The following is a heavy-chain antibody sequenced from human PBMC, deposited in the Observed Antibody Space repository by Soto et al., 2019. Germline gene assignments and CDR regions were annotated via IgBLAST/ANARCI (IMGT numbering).Heavy chain of an antibody. CDR3: ARSQYCTNGVCPGWFDP. CDR2: INHSGST. D-gene: IGHD2-8*01. J-gene: IGHJ5*02. CDR1: GGSFSGYY. Sequence: QVQLQQWGAGLLKTSETLSLTCAVYGGSFSGYYWSWIRQPPGKGLEWIGEINHSGSTNYNPSLKSRVTISVDTSKNQFSLKLSSVTAADTAVYYCARSQYCTNGVCPGWFDPWGQGTLVTVSS. V-gene: IGHV4-34*01.